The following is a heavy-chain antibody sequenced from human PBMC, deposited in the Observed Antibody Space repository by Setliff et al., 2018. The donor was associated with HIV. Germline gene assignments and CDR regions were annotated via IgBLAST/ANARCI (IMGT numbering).Heavy chain of an antibody. CDR2: IYYSGST. CDR1: GGSMNIHY. J-gene: IGHJ4*02. Sequence: SETLSLTCTVSGGSMNIHYWSWIRQPPGKGLEWIGSIYYSGSTNYNPSLKSRVTISVDTSKNQFSLKLSSVTAADTAVYYCARSYYYDSSGYYLYWGQGTLVTVSS. D-gene: IGHD3-22*01. V-gene: IGHV4-59*08. CDR3: ARSYYYDSSGYYLY.